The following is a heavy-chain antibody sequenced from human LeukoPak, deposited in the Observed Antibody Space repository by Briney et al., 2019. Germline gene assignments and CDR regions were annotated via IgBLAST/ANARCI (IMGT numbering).Heavy chain of an antibody. Sequence: SETLSLTCTVSGGSISSSSYYWSWIRQPPGKGLEWIGCINYSGTTNYNPSLKNRVTISVDTSKNHFSLRLTSVTAADTAVYYCARDPRLYCSGSSCFQSYYFDLWGLGALVTVSS. CDR2: INYSGTT. CDR1: GGSISSSSYY. V-gene: IGHV4-61*03. D-gene: IGHD2-15*01. J-gene: IGHJ2*01. CDR3: ARDPRLYCSGSSCFQSYYFDL.